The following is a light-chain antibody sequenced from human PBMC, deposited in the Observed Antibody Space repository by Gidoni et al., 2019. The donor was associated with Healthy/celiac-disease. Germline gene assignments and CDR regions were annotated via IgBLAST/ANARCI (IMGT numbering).Light chain of an antibody. J-gene: IGKJ4*01. CDR3: QQRSNWPLT. Sequence: EIVLTQSPATLSSSPGERATLPCRASQSVSSYLAWYQQKPGQAPRLLLYDASNRATGIPARFSGSGSGTDFTLTISSLEPEDFAVYYCQQRSNWPLTFGGGTKVEIK. CDR1: QSVSSY. V-gene: IGKV3-11*01. CDR2: DAS.